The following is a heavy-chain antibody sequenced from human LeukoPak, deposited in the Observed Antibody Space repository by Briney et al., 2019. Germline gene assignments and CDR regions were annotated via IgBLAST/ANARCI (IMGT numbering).Heavy chain of an antibody. Sequence: GGSLRLACAASGLTFSSYAMSWVRQTPEKGLEWVSDISGSGGSTYYADSVKGRFTISRDNSKNTLYLQMNSLRAEDTAVYYCAKGYCSSTSCYESYYYYYMDVWGKGTTVTVSS. J-gene: IGHJ6*03. CDR3: AKGYCSSTSCYESYYYYYMDV. CDR1: GLTFSSYA. CDR2: ISGSGGST. V-gene: IGHV3-23*01. D-gene: IGHD2-2*01.